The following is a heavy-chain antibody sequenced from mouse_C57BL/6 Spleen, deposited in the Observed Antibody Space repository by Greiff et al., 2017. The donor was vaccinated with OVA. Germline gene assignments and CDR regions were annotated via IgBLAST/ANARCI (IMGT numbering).Heavy chain of an antibody. D-gene: IGHD1-1*01. CDR1: GYTFTEYT. CDR3: ARHEEGYGSSNYAMDY. V-gene: IGHV1-62-2*01. Sequence: QVQLKQSGAELVKPGASVKLSCKASGYTFTEYTIHWVKQRSGQGLEWIGWFYPGSGSIKYNEKFKDKATLTSDKSSSTVYMELSRLTSEDSAVYFCARHEEGYGSSNYAMDYWGQGTSVTVSS. CDR2: FYPGSGSI. J-gene: IGHJ4*01.